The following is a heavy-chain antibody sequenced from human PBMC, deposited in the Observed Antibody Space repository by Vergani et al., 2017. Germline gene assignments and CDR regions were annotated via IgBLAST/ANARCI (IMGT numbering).Heavy chain of an antibody. CDR2: IYYSGLT. CDR1: ADSISSGSYY. D-gene: IGHD3-9*01. Sequence: QLQLQQSGPGLVKPSETLFLTCTVSADSISSGSYYWGWIRQPPGKSLEWIGSIYYSGLTYYNPSLKSRVAISVDTSKNQFSLKLSSVTAADTAVYYCARGLPDYDILTGYSYYYYYGMDGWGQGTTVTVSS. V-gene: IGHV4-39*07. CDR3: ARGLPDYDILTGYSYYYYYGMDG. J-gene: IGHJ6*02.